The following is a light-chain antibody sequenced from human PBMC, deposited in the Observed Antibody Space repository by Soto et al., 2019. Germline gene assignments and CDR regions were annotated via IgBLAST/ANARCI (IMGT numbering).Light chain of an antibody. CDR1: QSVDSN. Sequence: EIVMTQSPASLSVSPGERATLSCRASQSVDSNLAWYQQRPGRAPRLLIYAASTRPTGIPARFSGAGSGTEFTLTISSLQSEDFAVYFCQQYNNWPRTFGQGTKVDIK. CDR2: AAS. V-gene: IGKV3-15*01. J-gene: IGKJ1*01. CDR3: QQYNNWPRT.